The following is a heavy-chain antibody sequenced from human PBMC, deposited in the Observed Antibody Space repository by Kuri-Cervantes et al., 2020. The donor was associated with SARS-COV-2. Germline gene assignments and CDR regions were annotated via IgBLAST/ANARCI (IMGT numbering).Heavy chain of an antibody. D-gene: IGHD2-2*01. V-gene: IGHV3-74*01. CDR1: GFTFSSYW. Sequence: GESLKISCAASGFTFSSYWMHWVRQAPGKGLVWVSRINSDGSSTSYADSVNGRFTISRDNAKNTLYLQMNSLRAEDTAVYYCARGARDIVVVPAAKDWFDPWGQGTLVAVSS. J-gene: IGHJ5*02. CDR2: INSDGSST. CDR3: ARGARDIVVVPAAKDWFDP.